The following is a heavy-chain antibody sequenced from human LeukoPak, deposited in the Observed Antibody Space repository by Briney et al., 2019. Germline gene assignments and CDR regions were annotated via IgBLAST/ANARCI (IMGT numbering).Heavy chain of an antibody. CDR1: GYTFNSYA. J-gene: IGHJ6*02. D-gene: IGHD7-27*01. CDR2: INAGNGNT. V-gene: IGHV1-3*01. CDR3: ARDRGNWGYYYGMDV. Sequence: GASVKVSCKASGYTFNSYAMHWVRQAPGQRLEWMGWINAGNGNTKYSQKFQGRVTITRDTSASTAYMELSSLTSEDTAVYYCARDRGNWGYYYGMDVWGQGTTVTVSS.